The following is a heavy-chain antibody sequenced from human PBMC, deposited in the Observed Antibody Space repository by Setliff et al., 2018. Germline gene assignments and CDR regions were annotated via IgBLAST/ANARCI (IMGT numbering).Heavy chain of an antibody. D-gene: IGHD2-21*02. CDR1: GDSISSRRNY. CDR2: IYTSWST. Sequence: PSETLSLTCTVSGDSISSRRNYWGWFRQPAGKELEWIGQIYTSWSTNYNPSLKSRVTMSVDTSKNQFSLKLSSVTAADTAVYYCARDHGVVTPEGYYYYMDVWGKGTTVTVSS. CDR3: ARDHGVVTPEGYYYYMDV. J-gene: IGHJ6*03. V-gene: IGHV4-61*09.